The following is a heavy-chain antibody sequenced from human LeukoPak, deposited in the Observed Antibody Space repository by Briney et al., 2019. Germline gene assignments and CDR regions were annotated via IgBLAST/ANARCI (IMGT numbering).Heavy chain of an antibody. V-gene: IGHV4-38-2*01. J-gene: IGHJ5*02. D-gene: IGHD1-1*01. CDR1: GYSISNDYY. Sequence: PSETLSLTCVVSGYSISNDYYWGWIRQPPGKGLEWIGNIYHSGGSYYNPSLKSRVTILVDTSKNQFSLKLSSVTAADTAVYYCAKAGTTGIHHWFDPWGQGNRVTVSS. CDR3: AKAGTTGIHHWFDP. CDR2: IYHSGGS.